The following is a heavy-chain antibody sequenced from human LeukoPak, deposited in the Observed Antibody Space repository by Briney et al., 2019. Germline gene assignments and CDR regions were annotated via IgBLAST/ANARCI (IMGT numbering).Heavy chain of an antibody. Sequence: GGSLRISCVVSGFTFSSYWMSWVRQAPGKGLEWVANIKQDGSEKYYVDSVKGRFTISRDNAKNSLYLQMNSLRAEDTAVYYCARDLVSSGPYYYYFYGMDVWGQGTTVTVSS. CDR2: IKQDGSEK. J-gene: IGHJ6*02. D-gene: IGHD6-19*01. CDR1: GFTFSSYW. CDR3: ARDLVSSGPYYYYFYGMDV. V-gene: IGHV3-7*01.